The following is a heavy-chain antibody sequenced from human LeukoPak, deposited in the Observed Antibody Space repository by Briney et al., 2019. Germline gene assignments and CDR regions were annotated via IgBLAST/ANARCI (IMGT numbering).Heavy chain of an antibody. J-gene: IGHJ6*02. CDR3: ARVGLWFGELSGYYYYGMDV. CDR2: IYYSGST. D-gene: IGHD3-10*01. Sequence: PSETLSLTCTVSGGSISSYYWSWIRQPPGTGLEWIGYIYYSGSTNYNPSLKGRVTISVDTSKNQFSLKLSSVTAADTAVYYCARVGLWFGELSGYYYYGMDVWGQGTTVTVSS. V-gene: IGHV4-59*01. CDR1: GGSISSYY.